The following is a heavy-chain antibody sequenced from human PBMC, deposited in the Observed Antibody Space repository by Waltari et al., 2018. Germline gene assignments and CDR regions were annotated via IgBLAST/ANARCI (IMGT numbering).Heavy chain of an antibody. CDR1: GGPFSSYA. D-gene: IGHD6-13*01. CDR3: ARGRIAAATFSFFDI. Sequence: QVQLVQSGAEVKKPGSSVKVSCKASGGPFSSYAISWGRQAPGQGLEWMGGIIPIFGTANYAQKFQGRVTITADKSTSTSYMELSSLRSEDTAVYYCARGRIAAATFSFFDIWGQGTMVTVSS. CDR2: IIPIFGTA. J-gene: IGHJ3*02. V-gene: IGHV1-69*14.